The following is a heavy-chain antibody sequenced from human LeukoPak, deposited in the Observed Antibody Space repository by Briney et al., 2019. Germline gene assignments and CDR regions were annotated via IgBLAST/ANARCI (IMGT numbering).Heavy chain of an antibody. J-gene: IGHJ4*02. V-gene: IGHV3-48*03. CDR3: ARDGYIRYFDY. CDR1: GFTFSSYE. D-gene: IGHD5-24*01. Sequence: GGSLRLSCAASGFTFSSYEMNWVRQAPGKGLEWVSYISSNGSTIYYADSVKGRFTISRDNAKNSLYLQMNSLRAEDTAVYYCARDGYIRYFDYWGQGTLVTVSS. CDR2: ISSNGSTI.